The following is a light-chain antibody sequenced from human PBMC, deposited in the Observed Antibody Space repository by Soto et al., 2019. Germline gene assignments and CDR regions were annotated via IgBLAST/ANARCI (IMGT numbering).Light chain of an antibody. Sequence: EIVLTQSPATLSLSPGERAALSCRASQSVSSYLAWYQQKPGQAPRLLIYDASNRATGIPARFSGSGSGTDFTLTISSLQSEAFEVYYCQQRSSWPLTFGGGTKVDIK. V-gene: IGKV3-11*01. CDR1: QSVSSY. CDR3: QQRSSWPLT. J-gene: IGKJ4*01. CDR2: DAS.